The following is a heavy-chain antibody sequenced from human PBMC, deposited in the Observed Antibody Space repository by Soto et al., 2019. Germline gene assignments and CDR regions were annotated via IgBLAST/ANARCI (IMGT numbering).Heavy chain of an antibody. Sequence: EVRLVESGGGWVQSGGSLRLSCAASGFTFSAYWMSWVRHAPGKGPEWVANIKQDGSKKYYVDAVKGRFTISRDNAMNSLYLRMNTEGDEDTAVYYCLLSPRGIDVWGKGTTVTVSS. CDR3: LLSPRGIDV. V-gene: IGHV3-7*01. D-gene: IGHD3-16*01. J-gene: IGHJ6*04. CDR1: GFTFSAYW. CDR2: IKQDGSKK.